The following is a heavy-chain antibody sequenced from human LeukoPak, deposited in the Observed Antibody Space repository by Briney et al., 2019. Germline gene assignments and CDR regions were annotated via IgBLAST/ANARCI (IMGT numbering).Heavy chain of an antibody. J-gene: IGHJ4*02. D-gene: IGHD5-18*01. CDR1: GGSFSGYY. Sequence: KPSETLSLTCAVYGGSFSGYYWSWIRQPAGKGLEWIGRVFTSGGTSYKPSLKGRVTMSIESSTNQFSLQRDSVTAADTAVYYCARDDVDTPTFDYWGQGILVAVSS. CDR2: VFTSGGT. V-gene: IGHV4-59*10. CDR3: ARDDVDTPTFDY.